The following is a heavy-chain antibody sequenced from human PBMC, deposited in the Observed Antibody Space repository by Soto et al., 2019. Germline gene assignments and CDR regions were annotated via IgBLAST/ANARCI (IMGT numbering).Heavy chain of an antibody. CDR2: ISAYNGNT. J-gene: IGHJ3*02. CDR3: ARSFDSSGYYAGRYDAFDI. CDR1: GYTFTSCG. Sequence: GASVKVSCKASGYTFTSCGSSWVRQAPGQGREWMGWISAYNGNTNYAQKLQGRVTMTTDTSTSTAYMELRSLRSDDTAVYYCARSFDSSGYYAGRYDAFDIWGQGTMVTVSS. D-gene: IGHD3-22*01. V-gene: IGHV1-18*01.